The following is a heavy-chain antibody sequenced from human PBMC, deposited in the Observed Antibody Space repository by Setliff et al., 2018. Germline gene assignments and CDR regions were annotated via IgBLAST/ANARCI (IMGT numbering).Heavy chain of an antibody. Sequence: GASVQVSCKASGYTFNNYGITWVRQAPGQGLEWMGWINNYSFKTTYPQKFLDRVTMTTDTSATTAYMELKNLRSDDTAAYYCARINFYVSSGYYYAPDLWGQGTLVTVSS. V-gene: IGHV1-18*01. D-gene: IGHD3-22*01. CDR2: INNYSFKT. CDR1: GYTFNNYG. J-gene: IGHJ5*02. CDR3: ARINFYVSSGYYYAPDL.